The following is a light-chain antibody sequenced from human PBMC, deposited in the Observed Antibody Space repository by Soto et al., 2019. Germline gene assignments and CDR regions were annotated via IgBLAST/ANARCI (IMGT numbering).Light chain of an antibody. CDR1: QDIEND. CDR3: LLYHSYPRT. V-gene: IGKV1-17*01. J-gene: IGKJ2*01. CDR2: TTS. Sequence: DIQMTQSPSSLSASVGERVTITCRASQDIENDLGWYQQRPGKAPRRLIYTTSTLHSGVPSRFSDSGSGTEFTLTISRLQPEDFATYYCLLYHSYPRTFRQGTKLEIK.